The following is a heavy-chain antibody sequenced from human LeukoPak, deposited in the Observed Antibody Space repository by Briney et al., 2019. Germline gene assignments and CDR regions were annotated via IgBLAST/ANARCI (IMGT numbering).Heavy chain of an antibody. Sequence: SETLSLTCTVSGGSISSYYWSWIRQPPGEGLEWIGYIYYSGSTNYNPSLKSRVTISVDTSKNQFSLKLSSVTAADTAVYYCATTRNSLAYNWFDPWGQGTLVTVSS. CDR1: GGSISSYY. D-gene: IGHD6-6*01. CDR2: IYYSGST. CDR3: ATTRNSLAYNWFDP. J-gene: IGHJ5*02. V-gene: IGHV4-59*01.